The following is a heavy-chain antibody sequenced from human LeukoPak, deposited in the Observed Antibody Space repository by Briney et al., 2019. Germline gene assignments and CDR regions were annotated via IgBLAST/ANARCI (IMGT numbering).Heavy chain of an antibody. V-gene: IGHV3-30*04. J-gene: IGHJ4*02. CDR1: GFTFSSYA. CDR2: ISYDGSNK. CDR3: ARAPGLRGNYYGSGSHSLGFDY. Sequence: GGSLRLSCAASGFTFSSYAMHWVRQAPGKGLEWVAVISYDGSNKYYADSVKGRFTISRDNSKNTLYLQMNSLRAEDTAVYYCARAPGLRGNYYGSGSHSLGFDYWGQGTLVTVSS. D-gene: IGHD3-10*01.